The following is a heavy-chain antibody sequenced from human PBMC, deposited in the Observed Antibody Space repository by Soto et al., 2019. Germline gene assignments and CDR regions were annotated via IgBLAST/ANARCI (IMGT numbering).Heavy chain of an antibody. V-gene: IGHV3-48*03. CDR1: GFTLSSYE. D-gene: IGHD1-26*01. CDR2: ISGSGRTI. Sequence: GGSPRLSCAAYGFTLSSYEMNWVRQAPGKGLEWVSYISGSGRTIYYADSVKGRFTISRDNAKNSLYLQMNSLRAEDTAVYYCARSGNYEPLYYWGQGTLVTVSS. J-gene: IGHJ4*02. CDR3: ARSGNYEPLYY.